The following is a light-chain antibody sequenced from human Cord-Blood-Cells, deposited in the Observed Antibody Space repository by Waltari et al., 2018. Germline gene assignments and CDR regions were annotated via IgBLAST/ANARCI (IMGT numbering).Light chain of an antibody. CDR3: CSYAGSYTYWV. Sequence: QSALTRPRSVSGSPGQSVTISCTGTSSDVGVSNYVSCYQQHPGKAPKLMIYDVSKRPSGVPDRFSGSKSGNTASLTTSGLQAEDEADYYCCSYAGSYTYWVFGGGTKLTVL. J-gene: IGLJ3*02. V-gene: IGLV2-11*01. CDR2: DVS. CDR1: SSDVGVSNY.